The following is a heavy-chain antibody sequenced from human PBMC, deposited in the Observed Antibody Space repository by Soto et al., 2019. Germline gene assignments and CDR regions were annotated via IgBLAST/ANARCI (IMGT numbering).Heavy chain of an antibody. Sequence: QVQLVQSGAEVKEPGASVKVSCKASGYSFTAYAMHWVRQAPGQRPEWMGWINAGNGNTKYSQKLQGRITFSRDTSASTVYMELRSLRFEDRAVYYCARAAYCSSSTCSDAFDIWGQGTMVTVSS. CDR2: INAGNGNT. V-gene: IGHV1-3*01. J-gene: IGHJ3*02. CDR1: GYSFTAYA. D-gene: IGHD2-2*01. CDR3: ARAAYCSSSTCSDAFDI.